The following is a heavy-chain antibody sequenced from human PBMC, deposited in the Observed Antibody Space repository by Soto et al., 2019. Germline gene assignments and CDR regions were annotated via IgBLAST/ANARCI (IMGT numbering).Heavy chain of an antibody. V-gene: IGHV3-48*01. D-gene: IGHD2-2*01. CDR1: GFTFSSYR. Sequence: PGGSLRLSCAASGFTFSSYRMNWVRQAPGKGLEWVSYISISSTIYYADSVKGQFTISRDNAKNSLYLQMNSLRAEDTAVYYCARGGYCSSTSCSLGYYMDVWGKGTTVTVSS. J-gene: IGHJ6*03. CDR3: ARGGYCSSTSCSLGYYMDV. CDR2: ISISSTI.